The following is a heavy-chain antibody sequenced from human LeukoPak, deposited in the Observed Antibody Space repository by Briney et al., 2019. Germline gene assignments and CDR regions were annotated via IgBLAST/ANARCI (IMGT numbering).Heavy chain of an antibody. CDR3: ARATPVGYSSSFDY. CDR1: GGTFSSYA. D-gene: IGHD6-13*01. V-gene: IGHV1-69*13. CDR2: IIPIFGTA. Sequence: ASVKVSCKASGGTFSSYAISWVRQAPGQGLEWMGGIIPIFGTANYAQKFQGRVTITADESTSTAYMELSSLRSEDTAVYYCARATPVGYSSSFDYWGQGTLVTVSS. J-gene: IGHJ4*02.